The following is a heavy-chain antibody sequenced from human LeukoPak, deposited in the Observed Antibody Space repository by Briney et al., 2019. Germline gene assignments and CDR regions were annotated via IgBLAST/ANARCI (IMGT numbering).Heavy chain of an antibody. J-gene: IGHJ4*02. V-gene: IGHV1-2*06. CDR3: ARENCSGTSCYYYFDY. CDR2: INPNSGGT. D-gene: IGHD2-2*01. Sequence: ASVKVSCKASGYTFTGYYMHWVRQAPGQGLEWMGRINPNSGGTNYAQKFQGRVTMTRDTSISTAYMELSSLTSEDTAVYYCARENCSGTSCYYYFDYWGQGTLVTVSS. CDR1: GYTFTGYY.